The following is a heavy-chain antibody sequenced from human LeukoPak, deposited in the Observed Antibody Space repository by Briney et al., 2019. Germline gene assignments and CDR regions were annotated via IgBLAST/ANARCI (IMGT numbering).Heavy chain of an antibody. Sequence: PSETLSLTCTVSGGSISSSSYYWGWMRQRPGKGLEWIRSIYYSGSTYYNPSLKSRVTISVDTSKNQFSMKLVSVTAADAAVSDCARFRYSCGSGSYYYYYYYDVDVRGKTITVTVSS. J-gene: IGHJ6*03. D-gene: IGHD3-10*01. CDR2: IYYSGST. CDR3: ARFRYSCGSGSYYYYYYYDVDV. CDR1: GGSISSSSYY. V-gene: IGHV4-39*01.